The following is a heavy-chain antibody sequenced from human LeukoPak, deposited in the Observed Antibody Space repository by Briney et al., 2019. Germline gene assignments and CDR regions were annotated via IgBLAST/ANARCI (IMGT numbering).Heavy chain of an antibody. D-gene: IGHD3-10*01. V-gene: IGHV1-2*02. J-gene: IGHJ5*02. CDR3: ANTYALGNYYKGGFDP. CDR2: INPNSGGT. Sequence: ASVKVSCKASGYTFTGYYMHWVRQAPGQGLEWMGWINPNSGGTKYAQNFQGRVTMTRDTSISTGYMELYRLRSDDAAVYYCANTYALGNYYKGGFDPWGQGTLVTVSS. CDR1: GYTFTGYY.